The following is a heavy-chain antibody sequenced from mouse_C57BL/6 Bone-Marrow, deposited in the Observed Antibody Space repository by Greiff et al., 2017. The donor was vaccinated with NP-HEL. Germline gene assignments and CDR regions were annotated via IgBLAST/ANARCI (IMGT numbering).Heavy chain of an antibody. J-gene: IGHJ2*01. CDR1: GFNIKDNY. CDR2: IDPENGDT. Sequence: VQLQQSGAELVRPGASVKLSCTASGFNIKDNYMHWVKQRPEQGLEWIGWIDPENGDTEYASKFQGKATITADTSSNTAYLQLSSLTSEDTAVYYCTTYGKRNYWGQGTTLTVSS. V-gene: IGHV14-4*01. D-gene: IGHD2-1*01. CDR3: TTYGKRNY.